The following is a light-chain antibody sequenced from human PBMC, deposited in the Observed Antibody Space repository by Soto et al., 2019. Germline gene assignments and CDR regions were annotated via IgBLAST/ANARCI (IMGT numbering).Light chain of an antibody. Sequence: DIQMTQSPSTLSASVGDRVTITCRASQSISSWLAWYQQKPGKAPKLLIYDASSLESGVPSRFSGIGCGTEFSLPFSSLQPDDFATYYCKQYNSYWPFGKGTKGDIK. CDR1: QSISSW. J-gene: IGKJ1*01. V-gene: IGKV1-5*01. CDR3: KQYNSYWP. CDR2: DAS.